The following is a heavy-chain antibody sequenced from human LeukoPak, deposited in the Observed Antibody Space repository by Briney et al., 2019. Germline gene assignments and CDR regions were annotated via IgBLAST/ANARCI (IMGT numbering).Heavy chain of an antibody. CDR2: ISSSSSYI. CDR1: GFTFNSYA. Sequence: KTGGSLRLSCAASGFTFNSYAMSWVRQAPGKGLEWVSSISSSSSYIYYADSVKGRFTISRDNAKNSLYLQMNSLRAEDTAVYYCARDNAFDIWGQGTMVTVSS. J-gene: IGHJ3*02. V-gene: IGHV3-21*01. CDR3: ARDNAFDI.